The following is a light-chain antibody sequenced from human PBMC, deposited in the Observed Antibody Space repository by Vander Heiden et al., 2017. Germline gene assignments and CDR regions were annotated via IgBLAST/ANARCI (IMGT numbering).Light chain of an antibody. Sequence: DIQMTQSPSSLSASVGDRVTLTCRASQSISSYLNWYQQKPGKAPNLLIYAASSLQSGVPSRFSGSGSGTYFTLTISSLQPEDFATYYCQQSYSTPFTFPSGTKVDI. CDR1: QSISSY. J-gene: IGKJ3*01. CDR2: AAS. V-gene: IGKV1-39*01. CDR3: QQSYSTPFT.